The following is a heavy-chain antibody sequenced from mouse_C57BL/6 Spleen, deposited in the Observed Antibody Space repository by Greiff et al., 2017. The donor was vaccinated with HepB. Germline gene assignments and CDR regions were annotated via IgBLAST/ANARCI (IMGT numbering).Heavy chain of an antibody. D-gene: IGHD2-4*01. V-gene: IGHV1-76*01. J-gene: IGHJ2*01. Sequence: VQLVESGAELVRPGASVKLSCKASGYTFTDYYINWVKQRPGQGLEWIARIYPGSGNTYYNEKFKGKATLTAEKSSSTAYMQLSSLTSEDSAVYFCARNYDYDEGGFFDYWGQGTTLTVSS. CDR1: GYTFTDYY. CDR3: ARNYDYDEGGFFDY. CDR2: IYPGSGNT.